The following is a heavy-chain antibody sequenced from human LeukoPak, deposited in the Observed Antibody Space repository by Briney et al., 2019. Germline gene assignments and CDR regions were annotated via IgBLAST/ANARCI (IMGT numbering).Heavy chain of an antibody. Sequence: KTSETLSFTCTVSGGSISSYYWSWIRQPPGKGLEWIGYIYYSGSTNYNPSLKSRVTISVDTSKNQFSLKLSSVTAADTAVYYCTSVTGLNWFDPWGQGTLVTVSS. CDR1: GGSISSYY. D-gene: IGHD2/OR15-2a*01. J-gene: IGHJ5*02. CDR3: TSVTGLNWFDP. V-gene: IGHV4-59*01. CDR2: IYYSGST.